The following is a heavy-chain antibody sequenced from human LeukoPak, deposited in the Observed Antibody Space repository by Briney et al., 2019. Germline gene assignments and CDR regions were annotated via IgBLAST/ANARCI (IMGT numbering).Heavy chain of an antibody. CDR1: GYTFTGYY. Sequence: GASVKVSCKASGYTFTGYYIHWVRQAPGQGLEWMGWINPNSGGTNYAQKFQGRVTMTRDTSISTAYMELSRLRSDDTAVCYCARVKNYYDSSGYLYYFDYWGQGTLVTASS. D-gene: IGHD3-22*01. CDR2: INPNSGGT. CDR3: ARVKNYYDSSGYLYYFDY. J-gene: IGHJ4*02. V-gene: IGHV1-2*02.